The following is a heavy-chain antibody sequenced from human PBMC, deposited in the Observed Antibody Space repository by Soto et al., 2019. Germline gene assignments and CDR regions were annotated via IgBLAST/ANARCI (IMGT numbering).Heavy chain of an antibody. CDR3: ARRISNFRYYYHAMDV. J-gene: IGHJ6*02. CDR1: GHTFTHYW. CDR2: IYPGDSDT. D-gene: IGHD4-4*01. V-gene: IGHV5-51*01. Sequence: GESLKISCKGSGHTFTHYWMGWVRQRPGKGLDGLGFIYPGDSDTRHSPSFQGHVTITADKSTNTAYLQWNTVRASDTAMYYCARRISNFRYYYHAMDVWGQGTTVTVSS.